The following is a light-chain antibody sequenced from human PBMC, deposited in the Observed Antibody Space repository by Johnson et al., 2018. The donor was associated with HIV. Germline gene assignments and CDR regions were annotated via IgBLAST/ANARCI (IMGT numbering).Light chain of an antibody. J-gene: IGLJ1*01. Sequence: QAVLTQPPSVSAALGKKVNISCSGSSSNIGNNYVSWYQQLPGTVPKLLIYDNNKRPSEIPDRFSGSKSGTSATLGITGLQTGDEADCYCGTWDSSLSVDFVFGTGTKVTVL. CDR3: GTWDSSLSVDFV. V-gene: IGLV1-51*01. CDR1: SSNIGNNY. CDR2: DNN.